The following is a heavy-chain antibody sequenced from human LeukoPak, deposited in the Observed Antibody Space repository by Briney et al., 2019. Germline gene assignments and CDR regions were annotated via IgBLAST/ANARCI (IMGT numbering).Heavy chain of an antibody. CDR3: ARFVDVETTADGPHGFDV. CDR1: GFRFRSYE. Sequence: GGSLRLSCTVSGFRFRSYEMNWVRQAPGKGLEWVSYISGSGSIIYYADSVKGRFTVSRDNAKNSLYLQMNSLRVEDTAVYYCARFVDVETTADGPHGFDVWGQGTMVTVSS. J-gene: IGHJ3*01. CDR2: ISGSGSII. D-gene: IGHD5-12*01. V-gene: IGHV3-48*03.